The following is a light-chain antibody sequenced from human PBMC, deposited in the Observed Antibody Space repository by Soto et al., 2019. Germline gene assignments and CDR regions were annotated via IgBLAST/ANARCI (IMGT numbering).Light chain of an antibody. CDR2: KAS. Sequence: DIQMTQFPSTLSASVGDRVTITCRASQSINSWLAWYQQKPGKAPKLLIHKASTLESGVPSRFSGSESGTEFTLTISGLQTDDFATYYCQHYITYPYTFGQGTKLDI. CDR1: QSINSW. CDR3: QHYITYPYT. V-gene: IGKV1-5*03. J-gene: IGKJ2*01.